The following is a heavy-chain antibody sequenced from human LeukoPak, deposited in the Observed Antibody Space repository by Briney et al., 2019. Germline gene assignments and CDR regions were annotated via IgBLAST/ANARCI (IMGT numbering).Heavy chain of an antibody. D-gene: IGHD3-22*01. CDR2: ISGSGGST. CDR1: GFTFSSYG. CDR3: AKDRRYYDSSGYYIADFDY. V-gene: IGHV3-23*01. J-gene: IGHJ4*02. Sequence: GGSLRLSCAASGFTFSSYGMSWVRQAPGKGLEWVSAISGSGGSTYYADSVKGRFTISRDNSKNTLYLQMNSLRAEDTAVYYCAKDRRYYDSSGYYIADFDYWGQGTLVTVSS.